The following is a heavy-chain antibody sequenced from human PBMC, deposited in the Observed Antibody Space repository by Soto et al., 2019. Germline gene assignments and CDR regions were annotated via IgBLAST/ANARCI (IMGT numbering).Heavy chain of an antibody. D-gene: IGHD1-26*01. J-gene: IGHJ4*02. Sequence: PWGSLRISCATSVFTFSDYYMSWIRQAPGKGLEWVSYISSSGSTIYYADSVEGRFTISRDNAKNSLYLQMNSLRAEDTAVYYCARKGGSSQGHEPFDDWGQGTLVTVSS. V-gene: IGHV3-11*01. CDR1: VFTFSDYY. CDR3: ARKGGSSQGHEPFDD. CDR2: ISSSGSTI.